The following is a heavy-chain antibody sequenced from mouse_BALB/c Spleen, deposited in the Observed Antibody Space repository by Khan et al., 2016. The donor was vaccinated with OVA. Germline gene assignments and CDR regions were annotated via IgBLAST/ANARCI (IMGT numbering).Heavy chain of an antibody. V-gene: IGHV5-6*01. D-gene: IGHD1-2*01. J-gene: IGHJ4*01. Sequence: EVELVESGGDLVKPGGSLKLSCAASGFTFSNYGMSWVRQTPDKRLEWVATISSGGHLTYYPDSGKGRFTISRAHAKITLYLQMNSLKSEDTAMYYCARSITTAKGDYCTMDYWGQGTSVTVSS. CDR3: ARSITTAKGDYCTMDY. CDR2: ISSGGHLT. CDR1: GFTFSNYG.